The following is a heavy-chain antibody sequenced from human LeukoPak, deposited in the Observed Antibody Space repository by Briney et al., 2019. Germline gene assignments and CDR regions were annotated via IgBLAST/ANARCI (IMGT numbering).Heavy chain of an antibody. CDR2: IYNSGGT. CDR3: ARPRRDDDYVWGSYRYTAWDY. V-gene: IGHV4-34*01. Sequence: PSETLSLTCAVYGGSFSGYYWSWIRQPPGKGLEWIGSIYNSGGTYYNPSLKSRVTISVDTSKNQFSLKLSSVTAADTAVYYCARPRRDDDYVWGSYRYTAWDYWGQGTLVTVSS. D-gene: IGHD3-16*02. CDR1: GGSFSGYY. J-gene: IGHJ4*02.